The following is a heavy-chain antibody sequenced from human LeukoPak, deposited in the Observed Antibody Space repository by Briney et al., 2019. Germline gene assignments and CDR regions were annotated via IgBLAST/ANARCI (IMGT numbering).Heavy chain of an antibody. J-gene: IGHJ4*02. D-gene: IGHD3-3*01. V-gene: IGHV1-2*06. Sequence: ASVKVSCKASGYTFTGYYMHWVRQAPGQGLEWMGRINPNSGGTNYAQKFQGRVTMTRDTSISTAYMELSRLRSDDTAEYYCARVPYYDFWSGYYILDYWGQGTLVTVSS. CDR2: INPNSGGT. CDR3: ARVPYYDFWSGYYILDY. CDR1: GYTFTGYY.